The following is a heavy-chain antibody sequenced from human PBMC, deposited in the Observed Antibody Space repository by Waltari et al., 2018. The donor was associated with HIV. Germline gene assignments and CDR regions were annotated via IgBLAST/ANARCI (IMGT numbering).Heavy chain of an antibody. J-gene: IGHJ1*01. CDR2: IYYTGDT. Sequence: LQLKESGPGLVKPSDTLSLTCAVSGASMRSKTYYWAWLRQSPGERLEWIATIYYTGDTYFVPSLKNRTSISVDSSKNLLSLSLASVTAADTAIYYCARQHAYTSDWFSQASFFNYWGPGTLVTVSS. CDR1: GASMRSKTYY. V-gene: IGHV4-39*01. CDR3: ARQHAYTSDWFSQASFFNY. D-gene: IGHD3-9*01.